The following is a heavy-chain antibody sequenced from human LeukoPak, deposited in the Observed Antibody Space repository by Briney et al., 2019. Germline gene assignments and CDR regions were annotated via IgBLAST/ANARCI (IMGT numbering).Heavy chain of an antibody. Sequence: ASVKVSCKASGYTFNTFHISWVRQAPGQGLEWMGRISTYNGNSHYVQSLQGRVTMTTDTSSNTAYMELRNLTSDDMAVYYCARLGVTRSSYYMDVWGKGTTVTVSS. CDR1: GYTFNTFH. D-gene: IGHD4-23*01. CDR3: ARLGVTRSSYYMDV. V-gene: IGHV1-18*03. J-gene: IGHJ6*03. CDR2: ISTYNGNS.